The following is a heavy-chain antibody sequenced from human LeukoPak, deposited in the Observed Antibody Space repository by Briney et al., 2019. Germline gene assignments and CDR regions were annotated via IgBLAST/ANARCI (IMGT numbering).Heavy chain of an antibody. CDR2: IKEGGSDR. V-gene: IGHV3-7*01. CDR3: AREVPGAMNAFDI. D-gene: IGHD2-2*01. J-gene: IGHJ3*02. CDR1: GFSFSNYW. Sequence: GGSLRLSCAASGFSFSNYWMTWVRQAPGKGLERVANIKEGGSDRYYGDSVRGRFIISRGNAKNSLYLQMDSLRAEDTALYYCAREVPGAMNAFDIWGQGTMVTVSS.